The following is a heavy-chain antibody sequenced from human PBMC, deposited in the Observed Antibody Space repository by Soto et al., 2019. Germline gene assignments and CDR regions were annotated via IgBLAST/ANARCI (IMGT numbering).Heavy chain of an antibody. D-gene: IGHD5-12*01. CDR3: AKDPLRIGAHRLDY. Sequence: GGSLRLSCSASGFTFSSYTMGWVRLTPGKGLKWVSSVFAGSGNTDYADSVTGRFSISRDNSKNTLYLQMNSLRAEDTAVYNWAKDPLRIGAHRLDYWGQGTLVTVSS. CDR2: VFAGSGNT. J-gene: IGHJ4*02. CDR1: GFTFSSYT. V-gene: IGHV3-23*01.